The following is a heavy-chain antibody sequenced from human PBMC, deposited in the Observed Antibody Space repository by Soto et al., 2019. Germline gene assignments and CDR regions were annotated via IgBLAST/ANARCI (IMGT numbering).Heavy chain of an antibody. Sequence: PGGSLRLSCVASGFTFRNAWMGWVRQAPGKGLEWVGRLKSKSDGGTSDYAAPVKGRFSISRDESKNTVYLQMNSLRAEDTAVYYCAKDGEYSSGWYEVGRGYYFDYWGQGTLVTVSS. CDR3: AKDGEYSSGWYEVGRGYYFDY. J-gene: IGHJ4*02. CDR2: LKSKSDGGTS. V-gene: IGHV3-15*01. CDR1: GFTFRNAW. D-gene: IGHD6-19*01.